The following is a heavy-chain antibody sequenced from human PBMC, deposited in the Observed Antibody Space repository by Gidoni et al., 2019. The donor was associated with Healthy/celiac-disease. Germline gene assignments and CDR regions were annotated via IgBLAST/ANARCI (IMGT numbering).Heavy chain of an antibody. CDR3: AKDSNAYCGGDCYSVAAFDI. CDR1: GFTFDDYA. V-gene: IGHV3-9*01. Sequence: EVQLVESGGGLVQPGRSLRLSCAASGFTFDDYAMPWVRQAPGKGLEWVSGISWNSGSIGYEDSVKGRFTISRDNAKNSLYLQMNSLRAEDTALYYCAKDSNAYCGGDCYSVAAFDIWGQGTMVTVSS. J-gene: IGHJ3*02. CDR2: ISWNSGSI. D-gene: IGHD2-21*02.